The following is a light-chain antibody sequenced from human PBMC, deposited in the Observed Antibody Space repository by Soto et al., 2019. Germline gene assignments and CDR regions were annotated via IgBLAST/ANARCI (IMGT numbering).Light chain of an antibody. V-gene: IGKV1-5*03. CDR1: QSISSC. CDR2: KAS. CDR3: QQYNSYSYT. Sequence: DILMTQSPSTLSSSVGDRATITCRASQSISSCLAWYQQKPGKAPKLLIYKASSLDSGVPSRFSGSGSGTEFTLTISSLQPDDFAAYYCQQYNSYSYTFGQGTKLEIK. J-gene: IGKJ2*01.